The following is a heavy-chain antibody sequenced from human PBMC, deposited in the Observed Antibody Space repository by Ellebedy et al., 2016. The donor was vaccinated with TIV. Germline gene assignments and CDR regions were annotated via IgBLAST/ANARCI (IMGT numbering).Heavy chain of an antibody. D-gene: IGHD3-10*01. Sequence: AASVKVSCKASGYTFTSYGISWVRQAPGQGLEWMGWISAYNGNTNYAQKLQGRVTMTTDTSTSTAYMELRSLRSDDTAVYYCAREGNYYGSGSYYKGAFDIWGQGTMVTVSS. V-gene: IGHV1-18*01. CDR1: GYTFTSYG. CDR2: ISAYNGNT. J-gene: IGHJ3*02. CDR3: AREGNYYGSGSYYKGAFDI.